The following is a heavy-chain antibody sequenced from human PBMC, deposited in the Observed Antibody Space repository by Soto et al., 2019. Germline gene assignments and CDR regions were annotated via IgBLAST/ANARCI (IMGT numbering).Heavy chain of an antibody. D-gene: IGHD3-10*01. Sequence: SETLSLTCTVSGGSISSSSYYWGWIRQPPGKGLEWIGSIYYSGSTYYNPSLKSRVTISVDTSKNQFSLKLSSVTAADMAVYYCARLGYYGSGSYYPPTSYYYYGMDVWGQGTTVTVSS. V-gene: IGHV4-39*01. CDR1: GGSISSSSYY. CDR2: IYYSGST. J-gene: IGHJ6*02. CDR3: ARLGYYGSGSYYPPTSYYYYGMDV.